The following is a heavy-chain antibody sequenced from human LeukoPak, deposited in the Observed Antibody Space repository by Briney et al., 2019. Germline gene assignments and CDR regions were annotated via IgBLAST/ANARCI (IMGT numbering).Heavy chain of an antibody. D-gene: IGHD5-18*01. CDR3: ASGNSYGNNY. CDR1: GGSISSYY. CDR2: IYYSGST. J-gene: IGHJ4*02. V-gene: IGHV4-59*01. Sequence: PSETLSLTCTVSGGSISSYYWSWIRQPPGKGLEWIGYIYYSGSTSYNPSLKSRVTISVDTSKNQFSLKLSSVTAADTAVYYCASGNSYGNNYWGQGTLVTVSS.